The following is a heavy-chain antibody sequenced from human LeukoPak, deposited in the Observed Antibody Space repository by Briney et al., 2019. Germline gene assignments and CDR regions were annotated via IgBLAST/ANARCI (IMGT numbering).Heavy chain of an antibody. V-gene: IGHV3-11*01. J-gene: IGHJ4*02. D-gene: IGHD3-3*01. CDR3: ARSKGYTYYDFWSGWLFDY. Sequence: PSETLSLTCAVYGGSFSGYYWSWIRQAPGKGLEWVSYISSSGSTIYYADSVKGRFTISRDNAKNSLYLQMNSLRAEDTAVYYCARSKGYTYYDFWSGWLFDYWGLGTLVTVSS. CDR2: ISSSGSTI. CDR1: GGSFSGYY.